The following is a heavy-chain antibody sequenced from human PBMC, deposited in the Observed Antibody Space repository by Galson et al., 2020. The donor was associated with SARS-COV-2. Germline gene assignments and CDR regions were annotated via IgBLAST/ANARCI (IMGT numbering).Heavy chain of an antibody. V-gene: IGHV1-8*03. D-gene: IGHD3-10*01. CDR3: ARPSGIFGSGNYYNGVAY. Sequence: ASVKVSCKASGFTFTNYDFNWVRQATGQGLVWMGWINGNTGNTGYAQEFQGRVTFTRSTSESAVYMDLTGLSSEDTAVYYCARPSGIFGSGNYYNGVAYWGQGTLVSVFS. J-gene: IGHJ4*02. CDR1: GFTFTNYD. CDR2: INGNTGNT.